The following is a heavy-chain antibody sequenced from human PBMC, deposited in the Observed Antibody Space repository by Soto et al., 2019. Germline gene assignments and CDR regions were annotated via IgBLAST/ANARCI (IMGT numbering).Heavy chain of an antibody. J-gene: IGHJ5*02. CDR2: VYATGTS. V-gene: IGHV4-4*07. CDR1: GGSMSKFY. CDR3: VRDGSKTLRDCFDP. D-gene: IGHD4-17*01. Sequence: SETLSLTCSVSGGSMSKFYWSWIRKTAGKGLEWMGRVYATGTSDYNPSLRSRIAMSVDISKKTFSLRLRSVTAADTGVYYCVRDGSKTLRDCFDPWGQGILVTVS.